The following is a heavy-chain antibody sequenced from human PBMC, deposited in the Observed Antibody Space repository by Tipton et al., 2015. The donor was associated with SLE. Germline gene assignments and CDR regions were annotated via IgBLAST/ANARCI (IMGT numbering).Heavy chain of an antibody. CDR1: GGSFSGYY. CDR3: ARGYYYDSSGYHYYGMDV. V-gene: IGHV4-34*01. D-gene: IGHD3-22*01. J-gene: IGHJ6*02. Sequence: TLSLTCAVYGGSFSGYYWSWIRQPPGKGLEWIGEINHSGSTYYNPSLKSRVTISVDTSKNQFSLKLSSVTAADTAVYYCARGYYYDSSGYHYYGMDVWGQGTTVTVSS. CDR2: INHSGST.